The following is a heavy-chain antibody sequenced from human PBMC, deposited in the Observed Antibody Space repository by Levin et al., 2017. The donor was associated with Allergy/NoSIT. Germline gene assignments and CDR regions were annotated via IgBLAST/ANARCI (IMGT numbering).Heavy chain of an antibody. D-gene: IGHD3-3*01. Sequence: SETLSLTCDVSGYSISNGYYWGWIRQPPGKGLEWIGTIYHSGNIYYNPFLKSRVSMSVDTSRNPFYLKLTSVTAADTAVYFCAKGFGVVPADMPYWGQGSLVTVSS. CDR3: AKGFGVVPADMPY. CDR2: IYHSGNI. V-gene: IGHV4-38-2*01. CDR1: GYSISNGYY. J-gene: IGHJ4*02.